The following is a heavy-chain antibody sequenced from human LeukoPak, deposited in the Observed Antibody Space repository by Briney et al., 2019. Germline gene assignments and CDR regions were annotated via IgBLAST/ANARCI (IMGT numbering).Heavy chain of an antibody. D-gene: IGHD1-1*01. Sequence: GGSLRPSCAASGFTFSSYGMHWVRQAPGKGLEWVAVIWYDGGNKYYADSVKGRFTISRDNSKNTLYLQMNSLRAEDAAVYYCARGTSGGYEGDYWGQGTLVTVSS. CDR3: ARGTSGGYEGDY. J-gene: IGHJ4*02. CDR1: GFTFSSYG. CDR2: IWYDGGNK. V-gene: IGHV3-33*01.